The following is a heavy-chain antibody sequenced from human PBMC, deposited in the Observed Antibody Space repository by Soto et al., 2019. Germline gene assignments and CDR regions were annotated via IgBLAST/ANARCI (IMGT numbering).Heavy chain of an antibody. CDR3: ARDRSCSGGSCPRNFFDY. D-gene: IGHD2-15*01. CDR2: INAGNGNT. Sequence: ASVKVSCKASGYTFTSYAMHWVRQAPGQRLEWMGWINAGNGNTKYSQKFQGRVTITRDTSASTAYMELSSLRSEDTAVYCCARDRSCSGGSCPRNFFDYWGQGALATVSS. CDR1: GYTFTSYA. V-gene: IGHV1-3*01. J-gene: IGHJ4*02.